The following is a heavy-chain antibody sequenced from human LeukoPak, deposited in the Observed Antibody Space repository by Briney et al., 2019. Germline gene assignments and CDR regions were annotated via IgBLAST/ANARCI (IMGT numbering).Heavy chain of an antibody. D-gene: IGHD2-15*01. Sequence: ASVKVSCKASGYTFITYDINWVRQATGQGLEWMGWMNPNSGNTGYAQKFQGRVTITRNTSISTAYMELSSLRSEDTAVYYCARRGGYCSGGSCYHLGYWGQGTLVTVSS. CDR2: MNPNSGNT. CDR1: GYTFITYD. J-gene: IGHJ4*02. CDR3: ARRGGYCSGGSCYHLGY. V-gene: IGHV1-8*01.